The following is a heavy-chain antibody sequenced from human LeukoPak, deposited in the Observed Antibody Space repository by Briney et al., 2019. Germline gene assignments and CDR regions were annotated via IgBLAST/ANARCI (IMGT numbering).Heavy chain of an antibody. V-gene: IGHV1-2*02. CDR3: AKGEWVYTSSSPFDF. D-gene: IGHD6-6*01. Sequence: GASVKVSCKAPGYTFTGYYMHWVRQAPGQGLEWMGCINANSGGTNYVQKFQGRVTMTRDTSISTAYMELSRLRSDDTAVYYCAKGEWVYTSSSPFDFWGQGTLVTVSS. J-gene: IGHJ4*02. CDR1: GYTFTGYY. CDR2: INANSGGT.